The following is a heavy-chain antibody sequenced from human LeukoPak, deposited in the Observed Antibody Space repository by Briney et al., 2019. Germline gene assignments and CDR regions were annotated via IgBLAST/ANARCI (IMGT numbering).Heavy chain of an antibody. D-gene: IGHD4-23*01. CDR3: ARDYGGNSEPLDY. V-gene: IGHV3-21*01. Sequence: GGSLRLSCAASGFTFSSYGMSWVRQAPGKGLEWVSSISSSSSYIYYADSVKGRFTISRDNAKNSLYLQMNSLRAEDTAVYYCARDYGGNSEPLDYWGQGTLVTVSS. J-gene: IGHJ4*02. CDR1: GFTFSSYG. CDR2: ISSSSSYI.